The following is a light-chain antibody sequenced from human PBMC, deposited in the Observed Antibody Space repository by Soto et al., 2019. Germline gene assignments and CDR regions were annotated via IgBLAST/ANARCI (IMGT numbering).Light chain of an antibody. J-gene: IGLJ7*01. CDR1: GPNIGSNA. V-gene: IGLV1-44*01. CDR2: SND. Sequence: QPVLTQPPSASGAPGQTVILSCSGSGPNIGSNAVNWYQQVPTTAPKLLIFSNDQRPSGVPDRFSGSKSGTSASLAISGLQSEDEADYSCATWDDSLNGPVFGGGTQLTVL. CDR3: ATWDDSLNGPV.